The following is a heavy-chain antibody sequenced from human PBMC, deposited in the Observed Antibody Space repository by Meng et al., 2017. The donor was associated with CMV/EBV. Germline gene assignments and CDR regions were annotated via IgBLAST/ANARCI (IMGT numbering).Heavy chain of an antibody. V-gene: IGHV3-30*02. CDR3: ARGDYDFWSGYYSWYYYGMDV. CDR1: GFTFSSYG. D-gene: IGHD3-3*01. Sequence: GESLKISCAASGFTFSSYGMHWVRQAPGKGLEWVAFIRYDGSNKYYADSVKGRFTISRDNSKNTLYLQMNSLRAEDTAVYYCARGDYDFWSGYYSWYYYGMDVWGQGTTVTVSS. CDR2: IRYDGSNK. J-gene: IGHJ6*02.